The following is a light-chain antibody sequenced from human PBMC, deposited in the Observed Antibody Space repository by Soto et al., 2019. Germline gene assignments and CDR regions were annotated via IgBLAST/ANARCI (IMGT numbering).Light chain of an antibody. Sequence: DIQVTQSPFSLAASVGGRVNITFRASQSISSYLNWYQQKPGKAPNLLIDAPSSLQSGAPPRFSGSGSGTDFTLTISTLQPEDFATYYCQQSYSRLITFGQGTRLEI. J-gene: IGKJ5*01. CDR3: QQSYSRLIT. CDR1: QSISSY. CDR2: APS. V-gene: IGKV1-39*01.